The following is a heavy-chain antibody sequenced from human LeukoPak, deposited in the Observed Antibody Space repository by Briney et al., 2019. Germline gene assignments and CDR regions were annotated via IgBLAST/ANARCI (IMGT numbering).Heavy chain of an antibody. CDR3: VRDMGYYDKV. CDR2: INTDGNTR. V-gene: IGHV3-74*01. D-gene: IGHD3-22*01. CDR1: GFTFSTSW. J-gene: IGHJ4*02. Sequence: RGGSLRLSCAASGFTFSTSWMHWVRQAPGKGLVWVSRINTDGNTRDYADSVKGRFTISRDNAKNTLYLQMNSLRAEDTAVYYCVRDMGYYDKVWGQGTLVTVSS.